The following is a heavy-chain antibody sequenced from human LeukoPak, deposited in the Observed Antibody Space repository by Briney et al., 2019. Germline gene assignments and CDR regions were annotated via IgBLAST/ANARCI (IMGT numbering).Heavy chain of an antibody. CDR1: GGSFSGYY. J-gene: IGHJ6*02. D-gene: IGHD6-13*01. CDR2: INHSGST. V-gene: IGHV4-34*01. Sequence: PSETLSLTCAVYGGSFSGYYWSWIRQPPGKGLEWIGEINHSGSTNYNPSLKSRVTISVDTSKNQFSLKLSSVTAADTAVYYCARGGSSSWSRRRYYYGMDVWGQGTTVTVSS. CDR3: ARGGSSSWSRRRYYYGMDV.